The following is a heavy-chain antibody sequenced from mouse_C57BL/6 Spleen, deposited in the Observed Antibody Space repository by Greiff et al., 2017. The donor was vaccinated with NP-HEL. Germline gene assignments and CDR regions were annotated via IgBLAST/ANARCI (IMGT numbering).Heavy chain of an antibody. J-gene: IGHJ4*01. Sequence: EVQLQQSGPELVKPGASVKISCKASGYSFTGYYMNWVKQSPEKSLEWIGEINPSTGGTTYNQKFKAKATLTVDKSSSTAYMQLKSLTSEDSAVYYCARPFMVTTGYYAMDYWGQGTSVTVSS. CDR3: ARPFMVTTGYYAMDY. CDR1: GYSFTGYY. V-gene: IGHV1-42*01. CDR2: INPSTGGT. D-gene: IGHD2-2*01.